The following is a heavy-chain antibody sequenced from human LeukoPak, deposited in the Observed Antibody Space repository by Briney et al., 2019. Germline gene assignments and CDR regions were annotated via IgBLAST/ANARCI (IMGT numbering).Heavy chain of an antibody. CDR3: ARGVAGVYFYYYMDV. Sequence: ASVRVSCKASGYTFTGYYMHWVRQAPGQGLEWMGWINPNNGDTHYAQKFQGTVTMTRDTSISTAYMELSSLRSDDTAVYYCARGVAGVYFYYYMDVWGKGTTVTVSS. J-gene: IGHJ6*03. D-gene: IGHD1-14*01. CDR1: GYTFTGYY. CDR2: INPNNGDT. V-gene: IGHV1-2*02.